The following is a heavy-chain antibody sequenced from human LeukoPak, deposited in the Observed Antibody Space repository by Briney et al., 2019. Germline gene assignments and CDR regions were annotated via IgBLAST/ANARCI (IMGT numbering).Heavy chain of an antibody. V-gene: IGHV3-53*01. CDR1: GFTVSFNY. CDR3: ARAQWRTYSYYYMDV. J-gene: IGHJ6*03. D-gene: IGHD6-19*01. Sequence: GGSLTLYCAASGFTVSFNYMSWVRQAPGKGLEWISVIYSGGSTYYADSVKGRFTISRDGSKNTLYLQMNSLRAEDTAIYYCARAQWRTYSYYYMDVWGKGTTVTVSS. CDR2: IYSGGST.